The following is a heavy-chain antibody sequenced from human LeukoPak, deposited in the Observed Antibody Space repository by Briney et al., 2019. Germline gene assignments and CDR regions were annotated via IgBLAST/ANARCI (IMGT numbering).Heavy chain of an antibody. Sequence: SETLSLTCTVSGGSISSSSYYWGWIRQPPGKGLEWIGSNYYSGSTFYNPSLKSRVTISVDTSKNQFSLKLSSVTAADTAVYYCASSKTQTYYFDYWGQGTLVTVSS. CDR2: NYYSGST. V-gene: IGHV4-39*07. J-gene: IGHJ4*02. CDR3: ASSKTQTYYFDY. CDR1: GGSISSSSYY.